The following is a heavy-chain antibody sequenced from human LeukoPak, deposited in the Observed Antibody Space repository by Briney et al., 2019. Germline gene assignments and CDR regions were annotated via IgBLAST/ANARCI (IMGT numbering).Heavy chain of an antibody. CDR2: VSSGGNT. CDR1: GFTVTSNY. Sequence: PGGSLRLSCAASGFTVTSNYMTWVRQAPGKGLEWVSVVSSGGNTYYADPVKGRFTISRDNSKNTVYLQMSGLRAEDTAVYYCAREVRGYYFDYWGQGTLVTASS. V-gene: IGHV3-53*01. D-gene: IGHD5-12*01. J-gene: IGHJ4*02. CDR3: AREVRGYYFDY.